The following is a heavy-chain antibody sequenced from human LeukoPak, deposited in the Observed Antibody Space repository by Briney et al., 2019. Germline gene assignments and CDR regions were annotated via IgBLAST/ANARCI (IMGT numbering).Heavy chain of an antibody. CDR1: GGSISSYY. CDR2: IYYSGST. D-gene: IGHD6-13*01. V-gene: IGHV4-59*08. CDR3: ARRGSSWYAFDY. J-gene: IGHJ4*02. Sequence: SETLSLTCTVSGGSISSYYWSWIRQPPGKGLEWIGYIYYSGSTNYNPSLKSRVAISVDTSKNHFSLKLSSVTAADTAVYYCARRGSSWYAFDYWGQGTLVTVSS.